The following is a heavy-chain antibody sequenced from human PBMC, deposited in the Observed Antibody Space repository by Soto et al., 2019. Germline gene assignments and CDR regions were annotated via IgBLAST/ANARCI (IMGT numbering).Heavy chain of an antibody. V-gene: IGHV1-3*01. J-gene: IGHJ2*01. D-gene: IGHD1-26*01. CDR1: GYTFTNYA. Sequence: QVQLVQSGAEVKKPGASVKVSCKASGYTFTNYAMHWVRQAPGQRLEWMGWINAGNGNTKYSQKFKGRVTITRDTSASTAYMELSSLRSEDTAVYYCARGGSLYWYFDLWGRCTLVTVSS. CDR3: ARGGSLYWYFDL. CDR2: INAGNGNT.